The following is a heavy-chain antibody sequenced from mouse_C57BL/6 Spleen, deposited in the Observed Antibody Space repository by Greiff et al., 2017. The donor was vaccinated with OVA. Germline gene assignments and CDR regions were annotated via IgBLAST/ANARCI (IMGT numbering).Heavy chain of an antibody. CDR2: IYPRSGNT. V-gene: IGHV1-81*01. CDR1: GYTFTSYG. J-gene: IGHJ4*01. CDR3: ARPDYYGSRYYYYAMDY. D-gene: IGHD1-1*01. Sequence: QVQLQQSGAELARPGASVKLSCKASGYTFTSYGISWVKQRTGQGLEWIGEIYPRSGNTYYNEKFKGKATLTADKSSSTAYMELRSLTSEDSAVYFCARPDYYGSRYYYYAMDYWGQGTSVTVSS.